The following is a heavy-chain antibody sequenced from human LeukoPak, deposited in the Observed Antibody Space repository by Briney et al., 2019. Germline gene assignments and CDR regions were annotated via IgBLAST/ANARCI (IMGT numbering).Heavy chain of an antibody. V-gene: IGHV3-30*02. CDR3: AKEGYSSGWQRRDAFDI. D-gene: IGHD6-19*01. Sequence: PGGSLRLSCAASGFTFSSYGMHWVRQAPGKGLEWVAFIRYDGGNKYYADSVKGRFTISRDNSKNTLYLQMNSLRAEDTAVYYCAKEGYSSGWQRRDAFDIWGQGTMVTVSS. J-gene: IGHJ3*02. CDR1: GFTFSSYG. CDR2: IRYDGGNK.